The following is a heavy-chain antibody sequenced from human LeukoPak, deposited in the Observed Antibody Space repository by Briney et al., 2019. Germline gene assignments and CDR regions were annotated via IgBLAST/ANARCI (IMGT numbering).Heavy chain of an antibody. CDR2: IYYSGST. CDR1: GGSISSSGYY. J-gene: IGHJ4*02. Sequence: SETLSLTCTVSGGSISSSGYYWGWIRQPRGKGLEWIGNIYYSGSTNYNPSLKSRVTISVDTSKNQFSLKLSSVTAADTAVYYCASEVGATGLDYWGQGTLVTVSS. CDR3: ASEVGATGLDY. V-gene: IGHV4-39*07. D-gene: IGHD1-26*01.